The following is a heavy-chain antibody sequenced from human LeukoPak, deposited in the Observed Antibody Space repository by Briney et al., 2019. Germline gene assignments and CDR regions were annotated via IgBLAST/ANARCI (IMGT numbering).Heavy chain of an antibody. J-gene: IGHJ6*03. CDR1: GGSFSGYY. CDR2: INHSGST. V-gene: IGHV4-34*01. CDR3: ARGYCSGGSCYSYYYYNYMDV. D-gene: IGHD2-15*01. Sequence: TSETLSLTCAVYGGSFSGYYWSWIRQPPGKGLEWIGEINHSGSTNYNPSLKSRVTISVDTSKNQFSLKLSSVTAADTAVYYCARGYCSGGSCYSYYYYNYMDVWGKGTTVTVSS.